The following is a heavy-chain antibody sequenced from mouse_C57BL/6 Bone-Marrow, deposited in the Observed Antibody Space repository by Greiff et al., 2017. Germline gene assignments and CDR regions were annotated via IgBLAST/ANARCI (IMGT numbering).Heavy chain of an antibody. D-gene: IGHD2-5*01. CDR1: GYTFTSYW. CDR2: IYPGSGST. CDR3: ARTDSNYTWFAY. Sequence: VQLQQPGAELVKPGASVKMSCKASGYTFTSYWITWVKQRPGQGLEWIGDIYPGSGSTNYNEKFKSKATLTVDTSSSTAYMQLSSLTSEDSAVYYCARTDSNYTWFAYWGQGTLVTVSA. V-gene: IGHV1-55*01. J-gene: IGHJ3*01.